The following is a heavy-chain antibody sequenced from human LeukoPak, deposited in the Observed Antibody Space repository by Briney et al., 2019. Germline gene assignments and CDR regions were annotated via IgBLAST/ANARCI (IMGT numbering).Heavy chain of an antibody. D-gene: IGHD6-13*01. Sequence: SETLSLTCTVSGGSISSAAYYWGWVRQPPGKGLDWIGSIYYTGTTYYSPSLQTRATLSFDTSKNQFSLKLTSVTAADTAVYFCARRPIAAGNNWFDHWGQGTLLTVSS. CDR3: ARRPIAAGNNWFDH. J-gene: IGHJ5*02. V-gene: IGHV4-39*01. CDR2: IYYTGTT. CDR1: GGSISSAAYY.